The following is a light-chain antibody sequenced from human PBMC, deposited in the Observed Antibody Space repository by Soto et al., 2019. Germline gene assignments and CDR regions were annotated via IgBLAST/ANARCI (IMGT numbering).Light chain of an antibody. CDR2: GAS. CDR3: QQHNNLPPWT. J-gene: IGKJ1*01. Sequence: EIVMTQSPATLSVSPGERATLSCRASQSVSSNLAWYQQKPGQAPRLLMYGASTRATGIPDRFSGSGSGTEFTLTISSQQSEDFAVYYCQQHNNLPPWTFGQGTKVEIK. CDR1: QSVSSN. V-gene: IGKV3-15*01.